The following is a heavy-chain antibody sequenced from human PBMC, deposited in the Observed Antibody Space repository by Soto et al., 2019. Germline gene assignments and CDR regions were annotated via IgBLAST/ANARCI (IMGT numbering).Heavy chain of an antibody. CDR3: ARPVADGYDFAY. Sequence: SVKVSCKTSGGTFSRYSISWVRQAPGQGLEWMGRIIPVLDITNYAQKFQGRVTLSADKSTSTVYLELSSLRSDDTAIYYCARPVADGYDFAYWGQGTQVTASS. V-gene: IGHV1-69*02. J-gene: IGHJ4*02. CDR1: GGTFSRYS. CDR2: IIPVLDIT. D-gene: IGHD5-12*01.